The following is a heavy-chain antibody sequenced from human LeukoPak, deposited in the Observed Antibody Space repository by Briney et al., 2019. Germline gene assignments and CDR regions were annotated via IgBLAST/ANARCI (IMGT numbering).Heavy chain of an antibody. CDR3: ARGPCVDTAISDAFDI. CDR2: IYHSGST. D-gene: IGHD5-18*01. CDR1: GGSISSGGYS. V-gene: IGHV4-30-2*01. Sequence: SETLSLTCAVSGGSISSGGYSWSWIRQPPGKGLEWIGYIYHSGSTYYNPSLKSRVTISVDRSKNQFSLKLSSVTAADTAVYYCARGPCVDTAISDAFDIWGQGTMVTVSS. J-gene: IGHJ3*02.